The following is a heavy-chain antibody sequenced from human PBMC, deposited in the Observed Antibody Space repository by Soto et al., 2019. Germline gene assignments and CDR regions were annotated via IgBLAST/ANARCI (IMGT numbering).Heavy chain of an antibody. Sequence: WTWIRQPPGKGLEWIGYIYNSESTNFNPSLRSRLTISMDTSKNQFSLKLSSVTAADTALYYCARGGTRITMVRGVITNWFDPWGQGTLVTVSS. V-gene: IGHV4-59*01. D-gene: IGHD3-10*01. J-gene: IGHJ5*02. CDR2: IYNSEST. CDR3: ARGGTRITMVRGVITNWFDP.